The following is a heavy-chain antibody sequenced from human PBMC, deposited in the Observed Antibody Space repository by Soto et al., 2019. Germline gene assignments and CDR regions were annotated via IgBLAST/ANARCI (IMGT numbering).Heavy chain of an antibody. J-gene: IGHJ4*02. Sequence: ASVKVSCKASGYTFTIYGISWVRQAPGQGLEWMGWISAYNGNTNYAQKLQGRVTMTTDTSTSTAYMELRSLRSDDTAVYYCARDLVGATTYGYWGQGTLVTVYS. D-gene: IGHD1-26*01. V-gene: IGHV1-18*01. CDR2: ISAYNGNT. CDR1: GYTFTIYG. CDR3: ARDLVGATTYGY.